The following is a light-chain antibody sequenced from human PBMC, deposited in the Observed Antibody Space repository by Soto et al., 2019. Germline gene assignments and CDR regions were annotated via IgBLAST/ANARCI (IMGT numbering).Light chain of an antibody. CDR3: TSKTSSTYVV. Sequence: ALTQPASVSGSPGQSITISCTGTSSDVGGYNYVSWYQQHPGKAPKLMIYEVSNRPSGVSNRFSGSKSGNTASLTISGLQAEDEADYYCTSKTSSTYVVFGGGTKVTVL. V-gene: IGLV2-14*01. CDR2: EVS. J-gene: IGLJ2*01. CDR1: SSDVGGYNY.